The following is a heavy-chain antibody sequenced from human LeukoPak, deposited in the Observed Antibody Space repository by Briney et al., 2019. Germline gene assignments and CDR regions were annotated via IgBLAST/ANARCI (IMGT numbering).Heavy chain of an antibody. CDR3: ARDPETPDSGWYDY. Sequence: AISGSGGSTYYADSVKGRFTISRDNSKNTLYLQMNSLRAEDTAVYYCARDPETPDSGWYDYWGQGTLVTVSS. J-gene: IGHJ4*02. V-gene: IGHV3-23*01. CDR2: ISGSGGST. D-gene: IGHD6-19*01.